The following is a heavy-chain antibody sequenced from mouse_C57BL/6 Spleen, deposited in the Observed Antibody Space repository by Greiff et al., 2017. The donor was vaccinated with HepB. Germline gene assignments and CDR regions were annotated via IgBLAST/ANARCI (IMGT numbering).Heavy chain of an antibody. J-gene: IGHJ4*01. Sequence: QVQLQQPGAELVKPGASVKLSCKASGYTFTSYWMHWVKQRPGQGLEWIGMIHPNSGSTNYNEKFKSKATLTVDKSSSTAYMQLSSLTSEDSAVYYSARRNYGSLGYAMDYWGQGTSVTVSS. CDR1: GYTFTSYW. V-gene: IGHV1-64*01. D-gene: IGHD1-1*01. CDR3: ARRNYGSLGYAMDY. CDR2: IHPNSGST.